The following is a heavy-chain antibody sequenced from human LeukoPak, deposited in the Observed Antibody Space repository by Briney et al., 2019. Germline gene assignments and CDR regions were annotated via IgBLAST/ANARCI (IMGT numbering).Heavy chain of an antibody. Sequence: PSETLSLTCAVYGGSFSGYFWSWIRQSPGKGLEWIGEIDHTGTTNYNPSLKSRVTISVDTSKNQFSLKLSSVTAADTAVYYCARDYYDSSAMVWGQGTMVTVSS. CDR3: ARDYYDSSAMV. J-gene: IGHJ3*01. CDR1: GGSFSGYF. CDR2: IDHTGTT. D-gene: IGHD3-22*01. V-gene: IGHV4-34*01.